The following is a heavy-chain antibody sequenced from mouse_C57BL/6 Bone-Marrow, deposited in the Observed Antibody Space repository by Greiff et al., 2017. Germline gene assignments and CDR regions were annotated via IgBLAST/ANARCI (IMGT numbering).Heavy chain of an antibody. CDR3: ARSYYSNYAWFAY. CDR1: GFTFTDYY. Sequence: EVKLQESGGGLVQPGGSLSLSCAASGFTFTDYYMSWVRQPPGKALVWLGFIINKANGYTTEYSASVKGRFTISSDNAKSIHYLQMNALSAEDSATDYCARSYYSNYAWFAYWGQGTMVTVSA. CDR2: IINKANGYTT. V-gene: IGHV7-3*01. D-gene: IGHD2-5*01. J-gene: IGHJ3*01.